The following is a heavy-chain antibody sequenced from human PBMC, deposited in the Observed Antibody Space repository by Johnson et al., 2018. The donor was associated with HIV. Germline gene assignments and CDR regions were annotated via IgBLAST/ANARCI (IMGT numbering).Heavy chain of an antibody. CDR2: VYGGASK. V-gene: IGHV3-53*01. CDR1: GFTVTNYH. CDR3: ARDGQDRDDAFDI. Sequence: MQLVESGGGLIQPGGSLRLSCAASGFTVTNYHMSWVRQAPGKGLEWVSVVYGGASKYYADSVKGRFTISGDTSKNTLYLQMNSLRAEDTAVYYCARDGQDRDDAFDIWGQGTMVSVSS. J-gene: IGHJ3*02. D-gene: IGHD3-22*01.